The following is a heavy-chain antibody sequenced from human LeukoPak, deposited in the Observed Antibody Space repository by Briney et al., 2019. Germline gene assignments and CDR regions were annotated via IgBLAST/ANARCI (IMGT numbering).Heavy chain of an antibody. V-gene: IGHV4-59*01. J-gene: IGHJ4*02. D-gene: IGHD5-12*01. CDR2: IHYSGST. CDR3: ARVAYSGYVDY. CDR1: GGSTSSYY. Sequence: SETLSLTCTVSGGSTSSYYWSWIRQPPGKGLEWIGYIHYSGSTNYNASLKSGVTILADTSKNQFSVRLSSVTAADTAVYYCARVAYSGYVDYWGQGILATVSS.